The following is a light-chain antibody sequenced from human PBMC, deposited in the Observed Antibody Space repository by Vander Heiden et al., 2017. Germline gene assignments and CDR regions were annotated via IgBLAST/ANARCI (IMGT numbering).Light chain of an antibody. CDR1: QSISSW. J-gene: IGKJ1*01. CDR2: KAS. CDR3: QHENSFSWP. Sequence: DIQMTQSPSTLSASVGDRVTITCRASQSISSWLAWYQQKPGKAPKLLIYKASSLESGVPSRFSGSGSGTEFTLTISSLQPDDFATYYFQHENSFSWPFGQGTKVETK. V-gene: IGKV1-5*03.